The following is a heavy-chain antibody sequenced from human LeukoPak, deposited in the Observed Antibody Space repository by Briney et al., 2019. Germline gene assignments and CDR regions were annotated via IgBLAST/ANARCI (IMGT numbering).Heavy chain of an antibody. D-gene: IGHD3-22*01. V-gene: IGHV4-34*01. CDR1: GGSFSSYY. CDR2: INHSGST. CDR3: ARGNLYYYDSSGYYFKFDY. Sequence: MSSETLSLTCAVYGGSFSSYYWSWIRHPLGKGLEWIGEINHSGSTNYNPSLRSRVTISVDTSKNQFSLKLSSVTAADTAVYYCARGNLYYYDSSGYYFKFDYWGQGTLVTVSS. J-gene: IGHJ4*02.